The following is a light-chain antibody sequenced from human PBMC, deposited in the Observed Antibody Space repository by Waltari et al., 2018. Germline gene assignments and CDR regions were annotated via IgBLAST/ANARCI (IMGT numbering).Light chain of an antibody. CDR3: QKYNSAPREWT. V-gene: IGKV1-27*01. CDR1: QGISNY. CDR2: AAS. Sequence: DIQMTQSPSSLSASVGDRVTITCRASQGISNYLAWYQQKPGKVPKLLIYAASTLQSGVPSRVSGSGSGTDFTLTISSLQPEDVATYYCQKYNSAPREWTFGQGTKVEIK. J-gene: IGKJ1*01.